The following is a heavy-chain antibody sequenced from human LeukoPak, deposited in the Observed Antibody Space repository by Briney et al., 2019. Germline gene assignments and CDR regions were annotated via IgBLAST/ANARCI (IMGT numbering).Heavy chain of an antibody. D-gene: IGHD3-3*01. V-gene: IGHV3-23*01. CDR3: TTVSHTDFWG. J-gene: IGHJ4*02. CDR1: GFTFSTYA. Sequence: GGSLRLSCAASGFTFSTYAMAWVRQAPGKGLEWVSGISNSGGATYYAESVKGRFTISRDNAHNTLYLQMNSLRAEDTAVYYCTTVSHTDFWGWGQGTLITVSS. CDR2: ISNSGGAT.